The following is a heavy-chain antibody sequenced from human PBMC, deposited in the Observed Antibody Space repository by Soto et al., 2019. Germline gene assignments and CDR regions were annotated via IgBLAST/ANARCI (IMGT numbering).Heavy chain of an antibody. V-gene: IGHV1-69*08. CDR1: GGTFGSYT. CDR2: IIPIVGTI. J-gene: IGHJ4*02. D-gene: IGHD6-6*01. Sequence: QVQVVQSGAEVKKPGSSVKVSCKASGGTFGSYTVNWVRQAPGQGLEWMGRIIPIVGTIYYSQKFHGRVTITADTSTSTAYMELTSLRSEDTAVYFCACGYSSSSELWGQGTLVTVSS. CDR3: ACGYSSSSEL.